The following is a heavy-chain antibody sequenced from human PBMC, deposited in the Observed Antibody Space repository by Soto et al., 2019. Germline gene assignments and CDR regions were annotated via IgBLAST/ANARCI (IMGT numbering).Heavy chain of an antibody. CDR3: AKDQLAVAGLNWFDP. D-gene: IGHD6-19*01. V-gene: IGHV3-23*01. J-gene: IGHJ5*02. CDR1: EFTFSNYA. CDR2: ISGSGGST. Sequence: GGSLRLSCAASEFTFSNYAMSWVRQAPGKGLEWVSVISGSGGSTYYADSVKGRFTISRDNSKNTLYLQMNSLRAEDTAVYYCAKDQLAVAGLNWFDPWGQGTLVTVSS.